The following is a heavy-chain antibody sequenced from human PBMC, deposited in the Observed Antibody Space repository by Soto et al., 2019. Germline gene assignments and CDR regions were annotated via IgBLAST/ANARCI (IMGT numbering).Heavy chain of an antibody. CDR3: ARDNSGGYYPEYFQH. J-gene: IGHJ1*01. V-gene: IGHV3-48*01. CDR2: ISSSSSTI. D-gene: IGHD1-26*01. CDR1: GFTFSSYS. Sequence: GGSLRLSCAASGFTFSSYSMNWVRQAPGKGLEWVSFISSSSSTIYYADSVKGRFTISRDNAKNSLYLQMNSLRAEDTAVYYCARDNSGGYYPEYFQHWSQGTLVTVSS.